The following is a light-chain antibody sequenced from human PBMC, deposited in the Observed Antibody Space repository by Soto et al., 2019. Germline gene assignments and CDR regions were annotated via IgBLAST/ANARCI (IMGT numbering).Light chain of an antibody. Sequence: EVVLTQSPVTLSLAPGERATLSCRASQSVSGYLAWYQQKPGQAPRLLIYDVSNRATGIPARFSGSGSGTDFTLTISSLEPEDFAIYYCQQCNYWQFTFGQGTRVEIK. CDR3: QQCNYWQFT. V-gene: IGKV3-11*01. J-gene: IGKJ5*01. CDR2: DVS. CDR1: QSVSGY.